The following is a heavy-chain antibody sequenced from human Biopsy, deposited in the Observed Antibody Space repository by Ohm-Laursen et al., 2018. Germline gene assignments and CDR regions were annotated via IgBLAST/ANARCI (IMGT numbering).Heavy chain of an antibody. J-gene: IGHJ4*02. CDR2: ISGSGGST. CDR1: GFSFDNYA. Sequence: GSLRLSCAASGFSFDNYAMNWVRQAPGKGLERVSTISGSGGSTYYADSVKGRFTISRDASKNTLYLLMNSLRAEGTAMYYCAKGGYCTTTSCYMDVDYWGQGTLVTVSS. CDR3: AKGGYCTTTSCYMDVDY. D-gene: IGHD2-2*02. V-gene: IGHV3-23*01.